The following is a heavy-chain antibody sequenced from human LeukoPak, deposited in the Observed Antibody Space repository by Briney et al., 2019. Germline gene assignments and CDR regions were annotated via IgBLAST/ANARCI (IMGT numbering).Heavy chain of an antibody. CDR3: ARGGIQVSGIDEFDY. Sequence: GGSLRLSCAASGFTFIDYDMHWVRQVIGKGLEWVSAIGIHGDTRYSGSVKGRFTISRENAESSLYLQMNSLRAEDTAVYYCARGGIQVSGIDEFDYWGQGTLVTVSS. J-gene: IGHJ4*02. CDR2: IGIHGDT. D-gene: IGHD6-19*01. CDR1: GFTFIDYD. V-gene: IGHV3-13*01.